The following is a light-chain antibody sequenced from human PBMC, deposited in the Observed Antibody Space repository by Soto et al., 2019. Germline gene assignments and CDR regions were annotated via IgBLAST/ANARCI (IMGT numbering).Light chain of an antibody. V-gene: IGKV2-30*01. J-gene: IGKJ1*01. Sequence: DVVMTQSPLSLPVTLGQPASISCRSSQSIVYSDGQAYLSWFQQRPGQSPRRLIYRASNRDSGVPDRFSGSGSGTDFTLQIDRVEAEEVGIYYCMQGTRWPPTFGRGTRVEIK. CDR3: MQGTRWPPT. CDR1: QSIVYSDGQAY. CDR2: RAS.